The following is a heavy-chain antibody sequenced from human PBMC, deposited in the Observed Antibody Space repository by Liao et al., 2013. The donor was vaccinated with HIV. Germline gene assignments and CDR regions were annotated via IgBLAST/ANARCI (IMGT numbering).Heavy chain of an antibody. CDR3: ARGRGITIFGPADL. V-gene: IGHV4-59*01. CDR1: GGSISTYY. Sequence: QVQLQESGPGLVWPSETLSLTCTVSGGSISTYYWSWIRQSPQKGLEWIGYIYYSGNTNYNPSLKSRVTISLDTSKTQFSLNLTSVTAADTAVYYCARGRGITIFGPADLWGRGTLVTVSS. CDR2: IYYSGNT. J-gene: IGHJ2*01. D-gene: IGHD3-3*01.